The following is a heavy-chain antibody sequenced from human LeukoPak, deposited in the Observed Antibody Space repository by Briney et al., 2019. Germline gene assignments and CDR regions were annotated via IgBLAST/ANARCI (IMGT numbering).Heavy chain of an antibody. Sequence: SETLSLTCTVSGGSMNSGTYYWSWIRQPPGKGLEWIGYMYHSGGTYYNPSLKSRVTISVDMSKNQFSLKLSSVTAADTAVYYCARANGSGSYYNGYYFDYWGQGTLVTVSS. CDR1: GGSMNSGTYY. V-gene: IGHV4-30-2*01. CDR3: ARANGSGSYYNGYYFDY. J-gene: IGHJ4*02. D-gene: IGHD3-10*01. CDR2: MYHSGGT.